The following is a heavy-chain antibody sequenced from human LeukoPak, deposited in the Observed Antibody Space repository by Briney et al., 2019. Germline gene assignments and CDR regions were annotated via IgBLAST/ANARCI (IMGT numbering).Heavy chain of an antibody. D-gene: IGHD2-15*01. CDR3: ARDAGYCSAGSCHDY. CDR1: GFTFSSYW. J-gene: IGHJ4*02. V-gene: IGHV3-7*01. CDR2: IKPDGSER. Sequence: GGSLRLSCAASGFTFSSYWMSWVRQAPGKGLEWMANIKPDGSERYYVDSVEGRFTISRDNAKNSLYLQMNSLRAEDTALYYCARDAGYCSAGSCHDYWGQGTLVTVPS.